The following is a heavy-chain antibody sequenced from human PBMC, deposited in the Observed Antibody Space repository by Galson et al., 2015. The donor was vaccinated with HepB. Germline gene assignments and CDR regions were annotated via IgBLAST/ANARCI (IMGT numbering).Heavy chain of an antibody. CDR1: GYTFTGYY. Sequence: SVKVSCKASGYTFTGYYMHWVRQAPGQGLEWMGWINPNSGGTNYAQKFQGRVTMTRDTSISTAYMELSRLRSDDTAVYYCARDRRNIAVAGATTMAFGYWGQGTLVTVSS. V-gene: IGHV1-2*02. CDR3: ARDRRNIAVAGATTMAFGY. D-gene: IGHD6-19*01. J-gene: IGHJ4*02. CDR2: INPNSGGT.